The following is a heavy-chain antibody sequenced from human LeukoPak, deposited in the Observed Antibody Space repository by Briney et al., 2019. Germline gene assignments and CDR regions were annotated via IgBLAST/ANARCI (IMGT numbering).Heavy chain of an antibody. J-gene: IGHJ4*02. Sequence: GRSLRLSCAASGFTFDDYAMHWVRHAPGKGLEWVSGISWNSGSIGYADSVKGRFTISRDNAKNSLYLQMNSLRAEDTALYYCAKGGYSYGYVDYWGQGTLVTVSS. CDR3: AKGGYSYGYVDY. CDR1: GFTFDDYA. D-gene: IGHD5-18*01. CDR2: ISWNSGSI. V-gene: IGHV3-9*01.